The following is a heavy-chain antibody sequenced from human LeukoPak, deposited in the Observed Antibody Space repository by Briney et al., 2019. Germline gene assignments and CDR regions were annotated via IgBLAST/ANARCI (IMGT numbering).Heavy chain of an antibody. J-gene: IGHJ4*02. CDR1: GFIFITAW. V-gene: IGHV3-15*01. CDR2: IKSRTDGETT. CDR3: AAAPRWGRIVLDY. Sequence: GGSLRLSCAASGFIFITAWVGWVSQAPGKGMEWVGRIKSRTDGETTEYAAPVQGRFTISRDDSRNTLYLQMNSLKTDDTAVYYSAAAPRWGRIVLDYWGQGTLVTVSS. D-gene: IGHD7-27*01.